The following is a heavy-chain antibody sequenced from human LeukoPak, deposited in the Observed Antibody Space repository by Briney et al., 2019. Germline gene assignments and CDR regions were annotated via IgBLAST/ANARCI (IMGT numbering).Heavy chain of an antibody. D-gene: IGHD2-15*01. Sequence: GASVKVSCKASGYTFTSYYMHWVRQAPGQGLEWMGIINPSGGSTSYAQKFQGRVTMTRDTSTSTVYMELSSLRSEDTAVYYCARDLVVAATDYYYYYGMDVWGQGTTVTVSS. J-gene: IGHJ6*02. CDR3: ARDLVVAATDYYYYYGMDV. CDR2: INPSGGST. V-gene: IGHV1-46*01. CDR1: GYTFTSYY.